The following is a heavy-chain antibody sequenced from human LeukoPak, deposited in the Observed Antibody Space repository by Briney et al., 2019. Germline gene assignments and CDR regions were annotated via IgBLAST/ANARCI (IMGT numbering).Heavy chain of an antibody. D-gene: IGHD5-18*01. CDR1: GGTFSSYA. V-gene: IGHV1-69*13. Sequence: SVKVSCKASGGTFSSYAISWVRQAPGQGLEWMGGIIPIFGTANYAQKFQGRVTITADESTSTAYMELSSLRSEDTAVYYCAREGTAMVMFVGPTFYGMDVWGQGTTVTVSS. CDR3: AREGTAMVMFVGPTFYGMDV. CDR2: IIPIFGTA. J-gene: IGHJ6*02.